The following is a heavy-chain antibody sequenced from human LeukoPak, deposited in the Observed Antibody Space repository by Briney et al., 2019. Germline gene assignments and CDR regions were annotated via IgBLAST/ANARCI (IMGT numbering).Heavy chain of an antibody. CDR3: ARESACGTTNCLAPADWLDP. CDR1: GYTFTSYA. D-gene: IGHD2-2*01. J-gene: IGHJ5*02. Sequence: ASVKVSCKASGYTFTSYAMNWVRQAPGQGLEWMGWISPNSGDTDIAQKFQGRVTMTRDTSIATSYMEVDSLTSDDTAVYYCARESACGTTNCLAPADWLDPWGQGTLVIVSS. CDR2: ISPNSGDT. V-gene: IGHV1-2*02.